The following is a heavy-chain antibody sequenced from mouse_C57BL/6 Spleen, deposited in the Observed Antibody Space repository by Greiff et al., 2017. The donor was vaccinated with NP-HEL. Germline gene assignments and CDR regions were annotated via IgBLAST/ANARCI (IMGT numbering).Heavy chain of an antibody. CDR3: ARSGSKGAMDY. V-gene: IGHV1-59*01. CDR2: IDPSDSYT. Sequence: QVQLQQPGAELVRPGTSVKLSCKASGYTFTSYWMHWVKQRPGQGLEWIGVIDPSDSYTNYNQKFKGKATLTVDTSSSTAYMQLSSLTSEDSAVYYCARSGSKGAMDYWGQGTSVTVSS. CDR1: GYTFTSYW. J-gene: IGHJ4*01. D-gene: IGHD1-3*01.